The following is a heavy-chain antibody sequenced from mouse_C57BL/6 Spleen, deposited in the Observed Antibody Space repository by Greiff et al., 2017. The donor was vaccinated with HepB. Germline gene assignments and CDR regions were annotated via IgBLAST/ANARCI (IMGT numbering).Heavy chain of an antibody. V-gene: IGHV1-69*01. Sequence: QVQLQQSGAELVMPGASVKLSCKASGYTFTSYWMHWVKQRPGQGLEWIGEIDPSDSYTNYNQKFKGKSTLTVDKSSSTAYMQLSSLTSEDSAVYYCARSLYSNYDYYAMDYWGQGTSVTVSS. CDR2: IDPSDSYT. CDR3: ARSLYSNYDYYAMDY. J-gene: IGHJ4*01. D-gene: IGHD2-5*01. CDR1: GYTFTSYW.